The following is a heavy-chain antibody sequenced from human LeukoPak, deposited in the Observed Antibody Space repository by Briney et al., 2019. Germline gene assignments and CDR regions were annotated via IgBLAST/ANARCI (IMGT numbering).Heavy chain of an antibody. V-gene: IGHV3-73*01. CDR1: GFTFSGSA. Sequence: GGSLRLSCAASGFTFSGSAMHWVRQASGKGLEWVGRIRNKVDGYATVYAASVKGRFTISRDDSKNTAYLQMNSLKTEDTAVYYCARDRTVYGYAMDVWGQGTTVTVSS. D-gene: IGHD2/OR15-2a*01. CDR3: ARDRTVYGYAMDV. J-gene: IGHJ6*02. CDR2: IRNKVDGYAT.